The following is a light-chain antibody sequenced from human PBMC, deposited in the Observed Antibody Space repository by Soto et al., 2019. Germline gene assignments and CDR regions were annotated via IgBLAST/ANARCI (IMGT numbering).Light chain of an antibody. CDR1: EDIDTS. Sequence: DIQMSQSPSNLSASVGDRVTITFRASEDIDTSLAWFQQRPGKAPKVLIAGASGLMNGVPSTFSGSGSGTEFALTISSVQPDDFATYFCQHYDTFSWTFGQGTKVDIK. CDR2: GAS. V-gene: IGKV1-5*01. CDR3: QHYDTFSWT. J-gene: IGKJ1*01.